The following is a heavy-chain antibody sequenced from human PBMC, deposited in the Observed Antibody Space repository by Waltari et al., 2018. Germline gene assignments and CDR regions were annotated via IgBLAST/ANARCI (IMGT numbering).Heavy chain of an antibody. Sequence: QVQLVQSGAEVKKPGSSVKVSCKASGGTFSSYAISWVRPAPGQGLEWMGRIIPIFGTANYAQKFQGRVTITADKSTSTAYMELSSLRSEDTAVYYCARDLEITIFGVGGPVGYMDVWGKGTTVTISS. D-gene: IGHD3-3*01. CDR1: GGTFSSYA. J-gene: IGHJ6*03. V-gene: IGHV1-69*13. CDR2: IIPIFGTA. CDR3: ARDLEITIFGVGGPVGYMDV.